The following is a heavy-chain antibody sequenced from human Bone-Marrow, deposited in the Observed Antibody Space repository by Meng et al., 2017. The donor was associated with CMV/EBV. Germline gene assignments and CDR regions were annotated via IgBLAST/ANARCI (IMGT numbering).Heavy chain of an antibody. J-gene: IGHJ6*02. Sequence: ASVKVSCKASGYTFTSYYMHWVRQAPGQGLERMGIINPSGGSTSYAQKFQGRVTMTRDTSTSTVYMELSSLRSEDTAVYYCARDRPDIVVVPAGNYYYYYGMDVWGQGTTVTVSS. V-gene: IGHV1-46*01. CDR2: INPSGGST. D-gene: IGHD2-2*01. CDR1: GYTFTSYY. CDR3: ARDRPDIVVVPAGNYYYYYGMDV.